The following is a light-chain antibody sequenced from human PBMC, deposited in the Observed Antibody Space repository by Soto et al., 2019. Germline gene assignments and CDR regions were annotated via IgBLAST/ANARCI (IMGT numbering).Light chain of an antibody. J-gene: IGLJ7*01. Sequence: QPVLTQSPSASASLGASVKLNCTLSSGHTNYAIAWHQKQSQKGPRYLMKINSDGSHSKGDGIPDRFSGSSSVAERYLTISRLQSEDEGDYFCQTWGTGVGVFGGGTQLTVL. CDR3: QTWGTGVGV. CDR2: INSDGSH. V-gene: IGLV4-69*02. CDR1: SGHTNYA.